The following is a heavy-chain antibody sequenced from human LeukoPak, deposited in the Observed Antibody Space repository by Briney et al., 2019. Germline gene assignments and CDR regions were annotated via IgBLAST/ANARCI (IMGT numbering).Heavy chain of an antibody. V-gene: IGHV3-30*04. Sequence: GGSLRLSCAASGFTFSSYSMHCVRQAPGKGLEWVAVISYDGSKKYYADSVKGRFTISRDNSKNTLYLQMDSLRAEDTAVYYCARDLGDVYCSSTSCYGRKYNWFDPWGQGTLVTVSS. D-gene: IGHD2-2*01. CDR3: ARDLGDVYCSSTSCYGRKYNWFDP. CDR1: GFTFSSYS. J-gene: IGHJ5*02. CDR2: ISYDGSKK.